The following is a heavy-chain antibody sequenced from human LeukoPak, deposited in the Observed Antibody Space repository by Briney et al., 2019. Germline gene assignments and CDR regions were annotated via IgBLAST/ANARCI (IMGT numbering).Heavy chain of an antibody. CDR3: ASGSYDPLVWYYYMDV. V-gene: IGHV1-69*06. J-gene: IGHJ6*03. D-gene: IGHD1-26*01. CDR2: IIPIFGTA. CDR1: GYSFTIYA. Sequence: SVKVSCKASGYSFTIYAINWVRQAPGQGLEWMGGIIPIFGTANYAQKFQGRVTITADKSTTIAYMELSSLRSEDTAVYYCASGSYDPLVWYYYMDVWGKGTTVTVSS.